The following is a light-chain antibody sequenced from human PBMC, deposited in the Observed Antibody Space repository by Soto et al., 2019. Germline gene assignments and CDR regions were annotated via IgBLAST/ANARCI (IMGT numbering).Light chain of an antibody. Sequence: EIVLTQSPATLSLSPGERATLSCRASQSVSSYLVWYQQTPGQAPRLLIHDASNRATGIPARFSGSGSGTDFTLTISSLEPEDFAVYYCQQFSSYPLTFGGGTKVDIK. CDR1: QSVSSY. CDR2: DAS. J-gene: IGKJ4*01. V-gene: IGKV3-11*01. CDR3: QQFSSYPLT.